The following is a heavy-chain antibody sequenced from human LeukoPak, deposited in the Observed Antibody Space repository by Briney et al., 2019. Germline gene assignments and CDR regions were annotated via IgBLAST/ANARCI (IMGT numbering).Heavy chain of an antibody. V-gene: IGHV4-39*07. CDR3: ARDLSGPPSYGHVRFDY. J-gene: IGHJ4*02. CDR1: GASISSGSYY. Sequence: PSQTLSLTCTVSGASISSGSYYWSWIRQPPGKGLEWIGSIYYSGSTYYNPSLKSRVTISVDTSKNQFSLKLSSVTAADTAVYYCARDLSGPPSYGHVRFDYWGQGTLVTVSS. CDR2: IYYSGST. D-gene: IGHD5-18*01.